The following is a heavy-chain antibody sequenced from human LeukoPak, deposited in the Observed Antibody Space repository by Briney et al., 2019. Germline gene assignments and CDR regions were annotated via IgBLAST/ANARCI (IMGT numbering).Heavy chain of an antibody. CDR1: GITVSGSW. CDR2: INGDGSRT. Sequence: GGSLRLSCAASGITVSGSWMHWVRQAPGKGLLWVSRINGDGSRTSYADSVKGRFTISRDNSKNTLYLQMNSLRAEDTAVYYCANADIVGATVFDYWGQGTLVTVSS. V-gene: IGHV3-74*01. J-gene: IGHJ4*02. D-gene: IGHD1-26*01. CDR3: ANADIVGATVFDY.